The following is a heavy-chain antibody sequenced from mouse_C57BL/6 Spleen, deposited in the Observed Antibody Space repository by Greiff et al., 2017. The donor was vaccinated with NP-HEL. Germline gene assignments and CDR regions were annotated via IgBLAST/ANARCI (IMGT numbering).Heavy chain of an antibody. CDR2: IYPGSGNT. CDR3: ARGITTSWFAY. J-gene: IGHJ3*01. CDR1: GYSFTSYY. Sequence: VQLQESGPELVKPGASVKISCKASGYSFTSYYIHWVKQRPGQGLEWIGWIYPGSGNTKYNEKFKGKATLTADTSSSTAYMQLSSLTSEDSAVYYCARGITTSWFAYWGQGTLVTDSA. V-gene: IGHV1-66*01. D-gene: IGHD1-1*01.